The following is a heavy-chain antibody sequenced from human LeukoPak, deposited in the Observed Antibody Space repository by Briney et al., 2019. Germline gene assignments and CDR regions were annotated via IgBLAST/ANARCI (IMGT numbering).Heavy chain of an antibody. Sequence: ASVKVSCQGSGYRFYNYGISWVRQVPGQGLEWVAWISAYTGKTDSAQKVQGRVTLTTDTSTSTAYMELRSLASDDTAMYYCVRDFPTVSLRHFEFWGQGTLVTVSS. CDR3: VRDFPTVSLRHFEF. CDR2: ISAYTGKT. CDR1: GYRFYNYG. V-gene: IGHV1-18*01. J-gene: IGHJ1*01.